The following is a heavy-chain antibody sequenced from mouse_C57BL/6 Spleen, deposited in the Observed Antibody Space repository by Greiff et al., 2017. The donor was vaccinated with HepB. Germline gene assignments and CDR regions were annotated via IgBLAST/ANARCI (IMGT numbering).Heavy chain of an antibody. CDR1: GFTFSDYG. D-gene: IGHD1-1*01. J-gene: IGHJ1*03. Sequence: EVKVVESGGGLVKPGGSLKLSCAASGFTFSDYGMHWVRQAPEKGLEWVAYISSGSSTIYYADTVKGRFTISRDNAKNTLFLQMTSLRSEDTAMYYCARPPPYGSTSYFDVWGTGTTVTVSS. CDR3: ARPPPYGSTSYFDV. V-gene: IGHV5-17*01. CDR2: ISSGSSTI.